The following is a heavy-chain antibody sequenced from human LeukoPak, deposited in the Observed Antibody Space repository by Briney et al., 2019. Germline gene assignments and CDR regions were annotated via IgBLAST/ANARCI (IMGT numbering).Heavy chain of an antibody. J-gene: IGHJ4*02. V-gene: IGHV3-23*01. Sequence: PGGSLRLSCAASGLTFSDYAMSWFRQAPGKGREWVSGITSGFTPHYADSVKGRLTISRDNSKNTFHLQLNSLRAEDTAVYYCAKDYSDSRVAGVFFEYWGQGTLVTVSS. D-gene: IGHD6-19*01. CDR2: ITSGFTP. CDR3: AKDYSDSRVAGVFFEY. CDR1: GLTFSDYA.